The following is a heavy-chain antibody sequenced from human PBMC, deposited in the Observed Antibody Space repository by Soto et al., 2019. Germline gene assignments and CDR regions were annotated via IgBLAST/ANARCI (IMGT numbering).Heavy chain of an antibody. V-gene: IGHV1-18*01. CDR2: ISGYNGNT. J-gene: IGHJ6*02. Sequence: QVQLVQSGAEVKKPGASVTVSCKTSGYTFSNYGINWVRQAPGQGVEWMGWISGYNGNTNYAQTVQGRVTMTTDTSSGTVYMELRSLKSDDTAIYYCSRFIMVGGWFDPNYYPGMDVWGQGTTVTVSS. CDR1: GYTFSNYG. D-gene: IGHD6-19*01. CDR3: SRFIMVGGWFDPNYYPGMDV.